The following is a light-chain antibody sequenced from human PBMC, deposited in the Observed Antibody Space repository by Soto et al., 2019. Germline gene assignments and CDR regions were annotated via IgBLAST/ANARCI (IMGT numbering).Light chain of an antibody. V-gene: IGKV1-8*01. CDR1: QDASSH. CDR3: QQYYAFPQT. Sequence: IRMTQSPSSISASTGDRVTITCRASQDASSHLAWYQQKPGRAPKLLIYDASTLQSGVPLRFTGSGFGTDFNLTISCLQSEDFATYYCQQYYAFPQTFDQGTKVDIK. CDR2: DAS. J-gene: IGKJ1*01.